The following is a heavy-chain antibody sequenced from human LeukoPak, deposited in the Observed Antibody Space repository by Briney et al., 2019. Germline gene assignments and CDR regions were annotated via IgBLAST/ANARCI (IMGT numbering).Heavy chain of an antibody. CDR1: GYSFTSYW. CDR2: IYPGDSDT. J-gene: IGHJ3*02. V-gene: IGHV5-51*01. Sequence: GESLKISCKGSGYSFTSYWIGWVRQMPGKGLEWMGIIYPGDSDTRYSPSFQGQVTISADKSISTAYLQWSSLKASDTAMYYCARHRRRDGCRNAFDIWGQGTMVTVSS. D-gene: IGHD5-24*01. CDR3: ARHRRRDGCRNAFDI.